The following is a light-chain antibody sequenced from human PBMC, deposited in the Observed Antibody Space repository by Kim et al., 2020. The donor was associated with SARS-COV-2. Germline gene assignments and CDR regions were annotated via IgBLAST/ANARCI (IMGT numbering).Light chain of an antibody. CDR3: QQYGSSLYS. CDR1: QSVSSSY. Sequence: LSPGERATLSCRASQSVSSSYLDWYQQKPGQAPRLLIYGASSRATGIPDRFSGSGSGTDFTLTISRLEPEDFAVYYCQQYGSSLYSFGQGTKLEI. CDR2: GAS. J-gene: IGKJ2*03. V-gene: IGKV3-20*01.